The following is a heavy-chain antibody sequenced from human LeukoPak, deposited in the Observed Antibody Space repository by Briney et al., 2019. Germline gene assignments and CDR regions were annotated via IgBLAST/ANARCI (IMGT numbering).Heavy chain of an antibody. CDR3: ARESKRIGVDAFDI. J-gene: IGHJ3*02. V-gene: IGHV4-34*01. D-gene: IGHD2/OR15-2a*01. CDR2: INHSGST. CDR1: GGSFSGYY. Sequence: KPSETLSLTCAVYGGSFSGYYWSWIRQPPGKGLEWIGEINHSGSTNYNPSLKCRVTISVDTSKNQFSLKLSSVTAADTAVYYCARESKRIGVDAFDIWGQGTMVTVSS.